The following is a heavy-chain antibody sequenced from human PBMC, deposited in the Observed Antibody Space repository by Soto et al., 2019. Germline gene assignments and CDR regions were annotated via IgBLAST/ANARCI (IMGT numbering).Heavy chain of an antibody. CDR2: ISYSGGT. CDR3: SGVFGAYWYFDY. J-gene: IGHJ4*02. CDR1: GDFIRSYY. V-gene: IGHV4-59*01. Sequence: SETLSLTCTVSGDFIRSYYWSWVRQPPGKGLEWIGYISYSGGTNYNPSLKSRVTMSVDTSENQFSLQLNSVTAADTAVYYCSGVFGAYWYFDYWGQGMLVTFPQ. D-gene: IGHD2-8*02.